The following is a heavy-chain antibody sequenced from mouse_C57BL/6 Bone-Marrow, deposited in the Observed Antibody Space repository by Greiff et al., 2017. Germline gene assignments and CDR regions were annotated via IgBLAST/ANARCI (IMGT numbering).Heavy chain of an antibody. Sequence: VQLQQPGAELVKPGASVKLSCKASGYTFTSYWMHWVKQSPGQGLEWIGMINPNSGSTNYNEKFKSKATLTVDKSSSTAYMQLSSLTSEDSAVYYCARVDGNYPYYAMDYWGQGTSVTVSS. J-gene: IGHJ4*01. CDR2: INPNSGST. CDR3: ARVDGNYPYYAMDY. CDR1: GYTFTSYW. D-gene: IGHD2-1*01. V-gene: IGHV1-64*01.